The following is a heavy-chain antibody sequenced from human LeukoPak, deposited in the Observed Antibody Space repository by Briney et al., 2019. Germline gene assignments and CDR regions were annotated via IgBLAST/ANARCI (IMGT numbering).Heavy chain of an antibody. D-gene: IGHD3-3*01. CDR1: GFTFSSHT. CDR3: AKAGRSYYDFWTGYSDFDS. J-gene: IGHJ4*02. Sequence: PGGSLRLSCAASGFTFSSHTMNWVRQAPGKGLQWVSSIRGGGAPVYADSVKGRFTISRDDFKSTVFLQMDSLRAEDTAVYYCAKAGRSYYDFWTGYSDFDSWGQGTLVTVSS. CDR2: IRGGGAP. V-gene: IGHV3-23*01.